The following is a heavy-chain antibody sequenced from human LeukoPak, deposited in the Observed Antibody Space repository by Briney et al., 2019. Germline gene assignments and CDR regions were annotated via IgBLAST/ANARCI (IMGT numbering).Heavy chain of an antibody. Sequence: GGSLRLSCAASGFTFSSYVMHWVRQAPGKGLEWVAIISYDGSNEYYADSVKGRFTISRDNSKNTLYLQMNSLRAADTAVYYCARGFIPGSRYYGSGSYYGYYYYMDVWGKGTTVTISS. V-gene: IGHV3-30*04. D-gene: IGHD3-10*01. CDR3: ARGFIPGSRYYGSGSYYGYYYYMDV. CDR1: GFTFSSYV. CDR2: ISYDGSNE. J-gene: IGHJ6*03.